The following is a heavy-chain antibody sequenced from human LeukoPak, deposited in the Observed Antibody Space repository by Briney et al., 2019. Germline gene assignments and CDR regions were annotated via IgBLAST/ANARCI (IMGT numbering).Heavy chain of an antibody. Sequence: PGGSLRLSCAASGFTFSSYWMSWVRQAPGKGLEWVANIKQDGSEKYYVDSVKGRFAISRDNAKNSLYLQMNSLRAEDTAVYYCARTLYRGVSDYWGQGTLVTVSS. CDR2: IKQDGSEK. D-gene: IGHD3-10*01. V-gene: IGHV3-7*01. CDR3: ARTLYRGVSDY. J-gene: IGHJ4*02. CDR1: GFTFSSYW.